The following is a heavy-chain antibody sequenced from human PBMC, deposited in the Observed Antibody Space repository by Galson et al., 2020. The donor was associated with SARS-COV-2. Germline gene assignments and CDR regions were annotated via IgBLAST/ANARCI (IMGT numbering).Heavy chain of an antibody. CDR3: ARERYCSSTSCLSGMDV. CDR2: ISSSSSYI. CDR1: GFTFSSYS. J-gene: IGHJ6*02. Sequence: TGGSLRLSCAASGFTFSSYSMNWVRQAPGKGLEWVSSISSSSSYIYYADSVKGRFTISRDNAKNSLYLQMNSLRAEDTAVYYCARERYCSSTSCLSGMDVWGQGTTVTVSS. D-gene: IGHD2-2*01. V-gene: IGHV3-21*01.